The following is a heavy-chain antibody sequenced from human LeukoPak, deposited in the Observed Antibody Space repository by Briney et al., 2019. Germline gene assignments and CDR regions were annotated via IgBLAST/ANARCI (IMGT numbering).Heavy chain of an antibody. CDR3: ARIPITKRAMDV. CDR2: IYYSGST. CDR1: GGSISSGGYY. Sequence: SETLSLTCTVSGGSISSGGYYWSWIRQHPGKGLEWIGYIYYSGSTYYNPSLKSRVTISVDTSKNQFSLKLTSVTAADTAVYYCARIPITKRAMDVWGQGTTVTVSS. V-gene: IGHV4-31*03. J-gene: IGHJ6*02. D-gene: IGHD3-3*01.